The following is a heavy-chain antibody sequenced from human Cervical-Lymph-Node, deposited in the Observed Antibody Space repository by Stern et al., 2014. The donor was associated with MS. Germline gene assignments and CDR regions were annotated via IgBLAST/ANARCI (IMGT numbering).Heavy chain of an antibody. D-gene: IGHD2-21*01. Sequence: EVQLVESGAEVKKPGESLKISCKGSGYSFTSYWIGWGRQVPGQGLQWMGIIYPGDSDPRYTPPFQGQVTISADKSISTAYLQWSSLKASATAMYYCARRGPLLWGQDWFDPWGQGTLVTVSS. J-gene: IGHJ5*02. CDR1: GYSFTSYW. CDR3: ARRGPLLWGQDWFDP. CDR2: IYPGDSDP. V-gene: IGHV5-51*01.